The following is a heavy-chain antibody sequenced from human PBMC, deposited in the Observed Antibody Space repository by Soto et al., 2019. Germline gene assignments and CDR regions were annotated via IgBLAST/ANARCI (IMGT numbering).Heavy chain of an antibody. CDR1: GFTFSDYY. CDR3: ASDATPRTFDY. CDR2: ISGSGVNI. Sequence: QVQLVESGGGLVEPGGSPRLSCAASGFTFSDYYMSWIRQAPGKGLEWISQISGSGVNIHYADSVKGRFTISRDNDKKSLYQLMNSLRAEDTAVYYCASDATPRTFDYWGQGTLVTVSS. J-gene: IGHJ4*02. V-gene: IGHV3-11*01.